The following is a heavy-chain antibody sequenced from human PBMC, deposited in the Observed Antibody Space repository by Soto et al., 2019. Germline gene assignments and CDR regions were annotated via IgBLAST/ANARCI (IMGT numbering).Heavy chain of an antibody. CDR1: GFTVSSNY. J-gene: IGHJ4*02. D-gene: IGHD6-19*01. Sequence: EVQLVESGGGLIQPGGSLRLSCAASGFTVSSNYMSWVRQAPGKGLEWVSVIYSGGSTYYADSVKGRFTISRDNSKNTLYLQMSSLRAEDTAVYYCARGTQDSSGWYYFDYWGQGTLVTVSS. CDR3: ARGTQDSSGWYYFDY. V-gene: IGHV3-53*01. CDR2: IYSGGST.